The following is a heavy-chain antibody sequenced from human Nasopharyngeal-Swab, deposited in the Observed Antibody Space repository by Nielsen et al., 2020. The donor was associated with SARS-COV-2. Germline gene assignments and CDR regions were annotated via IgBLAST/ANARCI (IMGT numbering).Heavy chain of an antibody. J-gene: IGHJ5*02. Sequence: ASVKVSCKASGCTFSHYFMHWVRQAPGQGLEWMGVITPSGGATNYAGKFRGRVTMTRDPSTSTVYLDLSSLKSEDTAVYFCASEPGGMAAPGKHFDPWGQGTLVTVSS. V-gene: IGHV1-46*01. D-gene: IGHD6-13*01. CDR3: ASEPGGMAAPGKHFDP. CDR1: GCTFSHYF. CDR2: ITPSGGAT.